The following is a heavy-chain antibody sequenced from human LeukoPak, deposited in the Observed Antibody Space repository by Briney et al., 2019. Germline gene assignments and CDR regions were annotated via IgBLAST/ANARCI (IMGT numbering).Heavy chain of an antibody. J-gene: IGHJ4*02. D-gene: IGHD5-18*01. V-gene: IGHV3-49*04. Sequence: PGRSLRLSCTASGFTFGDYAMSWVRQAPGKGLEWVVFIRSKAYGGTTEYAASVKGRFTISRDDSKSIAYLQMNSLKTEDTAVYYCTRVMGSGSGYSYGFSWGQGTLVTVSS. CDR1: GFTFGDYA. CDR2: IRSKAYGGTT. CDR3: TRVMGSGSGYSYGFS.